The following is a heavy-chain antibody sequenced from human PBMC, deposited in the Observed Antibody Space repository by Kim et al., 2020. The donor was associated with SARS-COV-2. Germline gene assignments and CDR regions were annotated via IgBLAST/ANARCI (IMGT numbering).Heavy chain of an antibody. CDR2: IHSRVST. V-gene: IGHV4-4*07. Sequence: SETLSLTCNVSGVSVRDYYWGWFRLSAGKRPEWIGRIHSRVSTNYNPSLQIRVTMSLSPSDNQFSLTMRSMTAADTGVYFCARDPFIGAFDYSARGILVT. CDR1: GVSVRDYY. D-gene: IGHD1-26*01. CDR3: ARDPFIGAFDY. J-gene: IGHJ4*02.